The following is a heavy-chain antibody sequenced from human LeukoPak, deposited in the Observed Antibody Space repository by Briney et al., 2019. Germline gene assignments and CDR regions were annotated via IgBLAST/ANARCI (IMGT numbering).Heavy chain of an antibody. J-gene: IGHJ5*02. CDR2: IYHSGST. V-gene: IGHV4-38-2*02. CDR1: GYSISSGYY. CDR3: ARLVSATELDH. D-gene: IGHD1-26*01. Sequence: SETLSLTCTVSGYSISSGYYWGCIRQPPGKELEWMGSIYHSGSTYYNPSLKSRVTISVDTSKNQFSLKLRRATAAVRDLYHCARLVSATELDHWGQETLVTVSS.